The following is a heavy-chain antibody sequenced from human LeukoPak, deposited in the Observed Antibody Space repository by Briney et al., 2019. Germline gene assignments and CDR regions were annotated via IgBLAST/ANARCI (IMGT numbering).Heavy chain of an antibody. CDR3: AREISPIEGYCSGGSCYSADDAFDI. CDR1: GGSISSGGYY. Sequence: PSETLSLTCTVSGGSISSGGYYWSWIRQHPGKGLEWIGYIYYSGSTYYNPSLKSRVTISVDTSKNQFSLKLSSVTAADTAVYYCAREISPIEGYCSGGSCYSADDAFDIWGQGTMVTVSS. V-gene: IGHV4-31*03. J-gene: IGHJ3*02. CDR2: IYYSGST. D-gene: IGHD2-15*01.